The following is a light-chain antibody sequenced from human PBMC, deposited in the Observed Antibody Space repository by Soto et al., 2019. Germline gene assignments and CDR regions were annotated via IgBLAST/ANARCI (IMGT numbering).Light chain of an antibody. CDR2: AAS. Sequence: DIQMTQSPSSVSASVGDRVTITCRASERINTYLAWYQQQPGKAPKLLIYAASSLQSGVPSRFSGSGSGTDFTLTISSLQPEDFATYYCQQANSFPITFGQGTRLEIK. CDR1: ERINTY. J-gene: IGKJ5*01. CDR3: QQANSFPIT. V-gene: IGKV1-12*01.